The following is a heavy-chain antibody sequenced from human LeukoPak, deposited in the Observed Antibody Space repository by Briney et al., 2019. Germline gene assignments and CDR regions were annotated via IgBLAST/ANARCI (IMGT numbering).Heavy chain of an antibody. J-gene: IGHJ4*02. Sequence: GGSLRLSCATSGFPFSAYGIHWVRQAPGKGLEWVAFIRHDGSNKYYADSVKGRFTISRDNSKNTLYLQMNSLRAEDTAVYYCAKDEGVIAVLPAAISDYWGQGTLVTVSS. CDR2: IRHDGSNK. V-gene: IGHV3-30*02. CDR1: GFPFSAYG. D-gene: IGHD2-2*01. CDR3: AKDEGVIAVLPAAISDY.